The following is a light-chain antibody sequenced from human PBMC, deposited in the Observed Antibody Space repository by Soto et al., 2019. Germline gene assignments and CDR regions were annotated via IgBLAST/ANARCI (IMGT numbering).Light chain of an antibody. CDR1: SSNIGPGFD. CDR2: GNR. CDR3: QSYDSSLRGTV. V-gene: IGLV1-40*01. J-gene: IGLJ1*01. Sequence: QSVLTQPPSVSGAPGQTVTISCAGGSSNIGPGFDVHWYQQVSGAAPKLLIYGNRNRPSGVPDRFSGSRSGTSASLAITGLQPEHEADYYCQSYDSSLRGTVFGPGTKLTVL.